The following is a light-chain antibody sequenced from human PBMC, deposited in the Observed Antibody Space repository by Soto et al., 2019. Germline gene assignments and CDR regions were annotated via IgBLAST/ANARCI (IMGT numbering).Light chain of an antibody. V-gene: IGKV3-15*01. Sequence: EFVLTQSPGTLSLSPGERATLSCRASQSVSSNLAWYQQKPGQAPRLLIYGASTRATGTPARFSGSGSGTEFTLTISSLQSEDFAVYYCQQYIRWPLTFGGGTKVDIK. CDR1: QSVSSN. J-gene: IGKJ4*01. CDR3: QQYIRWPLT. CDR2: GAS.